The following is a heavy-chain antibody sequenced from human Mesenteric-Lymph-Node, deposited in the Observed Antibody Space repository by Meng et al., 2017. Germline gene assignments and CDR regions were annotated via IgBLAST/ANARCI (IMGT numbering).Heavy chain of an antibody. CDR1: GGSISSSSYY. V-gene: IGHV4-39*07. J-gene: IGHJ6*02. CDR3: ARDSTTMVRGVIITGRSAYYYYYGMDV. D-gene: IGHD3-10*01. CDR2: IYYSGST. Sequence: GSLRLSCTVSGGSISSSSYYWGWIRQPPGKGLEWIGSIYYSGSTYYNPSLKSRVTISVDTSKNQFSLKLSSVTAADTTVYYCARDSTTMVRGVIITGRSAYYYYYGMDVWGQGTTVTVSS.